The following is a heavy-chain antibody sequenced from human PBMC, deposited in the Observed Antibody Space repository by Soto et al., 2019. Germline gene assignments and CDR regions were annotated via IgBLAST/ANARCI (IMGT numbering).Heavy chain of an antibody. CDR2: ISYDVSNK. D-gene: IGHD6-13*01. Sequence: PGGSLRLSCAASGFTFSSYGMHWVRQAPGKGLEWVAVISYDVSNKYYADSVKGRFTISRDNSKNTLYLQMNSLRAEDTAVYYCAKDQGTLYSSRWYGYCFDYWGQGTLVTVSS. V-gene: IGHV3-30*18. CDR3: AKDQGTLYSSRWYGYCFDY. CDR1: GFTFSSYG. J-gene: IGHJ4*02.